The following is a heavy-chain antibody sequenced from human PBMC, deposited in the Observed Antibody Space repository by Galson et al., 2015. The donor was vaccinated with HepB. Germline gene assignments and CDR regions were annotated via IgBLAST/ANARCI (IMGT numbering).Heavy chain of an antibody. CDR2: ISGSGGST. D-gene: IGHD2-15*01. V-gene: IGHV3-23*01. Sequence: SLRLSCAVSGFTFSSYAMRWVRQAPGKGLEWASVISGSGGSTYYADSVKGRFTISSDNSENTLYLQLNSLTAEDTAVYYCATGTLALSGPSLYWGQGTLVIVSS. J-gene: IGHJ4*02. CDR3: ATGTLALSGPSLY. CDR1: GFTFSSYA.